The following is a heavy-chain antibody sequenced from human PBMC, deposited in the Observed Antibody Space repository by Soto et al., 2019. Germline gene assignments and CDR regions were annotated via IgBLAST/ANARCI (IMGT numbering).Heavy chain of an antibody. J-gene: IGHJ5*02. Sequence: GESLKISCNGAGYKFATYWVAWVRQMPGRGLEWMGIIYPGDSETIYSSSFRGHVTISADKSLNTAYLQWDSLTASDSAIYYCARGFTGSAGRFDPWGQGTVVTVSS. CDR1: GYKFATYW. D-gene: IGHD6-25*01. V-gene: IGHV5-51*01. CDR2: IYPGDSET. CDR3: ARGFTGSAGRFDP.